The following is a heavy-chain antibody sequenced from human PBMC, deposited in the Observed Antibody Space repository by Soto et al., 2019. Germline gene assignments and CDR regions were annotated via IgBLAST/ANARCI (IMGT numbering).Heavy chain of an antibody. CDR1: RYTFTSYD. J-gene: IGHJ5*02. D-gene: IGHD3-10*01. CDR2: MNPNSGNT. CDR3: ARGWFGELSLFDP. V-gene: IGHV1-8*01. Sequence: GXSVKVSCKASRYTFTSYDINWGREATGQGLEWMGWMNPNSGNTGYAQKFQGRVTMTRNTSISTAYMELSSLRSEDTAVYYCARGWFGELSLFDPWGQGTLVTVSS.